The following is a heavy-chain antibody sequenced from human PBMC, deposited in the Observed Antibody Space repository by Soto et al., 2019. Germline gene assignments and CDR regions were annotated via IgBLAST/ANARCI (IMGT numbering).Heavy chain of an antibody. Sequence: ASVKVSCKASGYTFTSYGISWVRQAPGQGLEWMGWISAYNGNTNYAQKLQGRVTMTTDTSTSTAYMELRSLRSDDTAVYYCASTGRGYCSSTSCLRPPGSDAVDIWGQGTMVTFSS. CDR1: GYTFTSYG. J-gene: IGHJ3*02. D-gene: IGHD2-2*01. CDR3: ASTGRGYCSSTSCLRPPGSDAVDI. CDR2: ISAYNGNT. V-gene: IGHV1-18*01.